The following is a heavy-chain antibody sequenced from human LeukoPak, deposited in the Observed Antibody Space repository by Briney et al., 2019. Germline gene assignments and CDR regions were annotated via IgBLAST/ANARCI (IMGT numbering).Heavy chain of an antibody. CDR2: INPNSGGT. CDR3: ARDRGRPDAFDI. D-gene: IGHD1-26*01. Sequence: ASVKVSCKASGYTFTSYGISWVRQAPGQGLEWMGWINPNSGGTNFAQKFQGRVTMTRDTSITTAYIELSSLRSDDTAVYYCARDRGRPDAFDIWGQGTMVTASS. V-gene: IGHV1-2*02. J-gene: IGHJ3*02. CDR1: GYTFTSYG.